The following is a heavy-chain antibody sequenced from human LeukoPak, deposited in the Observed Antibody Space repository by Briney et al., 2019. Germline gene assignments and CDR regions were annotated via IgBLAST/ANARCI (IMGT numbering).Heavy chain of an antibody. CDR2: IYPGDSDT. V-gene: IGHV5-51*01. CDR3: ARRYRCSSTSCSSYFDY. CDR1: GYSFTSYW. Sequence: GESLKISCKGSGYSFTSYWIGWVRQMPGKGLEWMGIIYPGDSDTRYSPSFQGQVTISADKSISTAYLQWSSLKASDTAMYYCARRYRCSSTSCSSYFDYWGQGTLVTVSS. J-gene: IGHJ4*02. D-gene: IGHD2-2*01.